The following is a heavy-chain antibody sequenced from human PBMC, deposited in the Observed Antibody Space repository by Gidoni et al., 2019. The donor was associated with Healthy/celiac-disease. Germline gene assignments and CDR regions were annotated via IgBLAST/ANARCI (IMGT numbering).Heavy chain of an antibody. V-gene: IGHV1-18*01. Sequence: RVTMTTDTSTSTAYMELRSLRSDDTAVYYCARWALGKRPFDYWGQGTLVTVSS. D-gene: IGHD1-26*01. J-gene: IGHJ4*02. CDR3: ARWALGKRPFDY.